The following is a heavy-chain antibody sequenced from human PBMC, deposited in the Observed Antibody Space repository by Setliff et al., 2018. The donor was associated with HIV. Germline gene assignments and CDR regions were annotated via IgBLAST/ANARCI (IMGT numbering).Heavy chain of an antibody. CDR3: ARQVGSQYSYWAYYFDS. Sequence: LSLTCTVSGGSISGFYWNWIRQSAGKGLQWIGRIYDSGSTKYNPSLKSRVTMSLDTSKNQFSLNLDSVTAADTAIYYCARQVGSQYSYWAYYFDSWGQGALVTVSS. CDR1: GGSISGFY. D-gene: IGHD5-18*01. V-gene: IGHV4-4*07. CDR2: IYDSGST. J-gene: IGHJ4*02.